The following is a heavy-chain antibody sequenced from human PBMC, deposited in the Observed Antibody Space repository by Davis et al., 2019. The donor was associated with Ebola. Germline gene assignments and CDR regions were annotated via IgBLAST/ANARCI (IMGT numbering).Heavy chain of an antibody. J-gene: IGHJ4*02. V-gene: IGHV4-31*03. Sequence: MPSETLSLTCNVSGASISSGAHYWNWIRQVPGKGLEWIGYIYYTGSTFYNPSLKSRVSISIDTSKIQFSLKLTSVTAADTAVYYCAKNGDYGFQFDYWGQGTLVTVSS. CDR3: AKNGDYGFQFDY. CDR1: GASISSGAHY. D-gene: IGHD4-17*01. CDR2: IYYTGST.